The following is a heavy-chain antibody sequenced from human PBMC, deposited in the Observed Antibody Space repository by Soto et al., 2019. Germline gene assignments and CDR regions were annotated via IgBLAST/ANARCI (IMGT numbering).Heavy chain of an antibody. D-gene: IGHD3-22*01. V-gene: IGHV3-23*01. CDR1: GFTFSSYA. CDR2: LSGSGGST. J-gene: IGHJ4*02. CDR3: AKDTSLYYDSSGYYGFFDS. Sequence: PGGSLRLSCAASGFTFSSYAMSWVRQAPGKGLEWVSTLSGSGGSTFYADSVKGRFTISRDNSKNTLYLQMNSLRAEDTAVYYCAKDTSLYYDSSGYYGFFDSWGQGTLVTVSS.